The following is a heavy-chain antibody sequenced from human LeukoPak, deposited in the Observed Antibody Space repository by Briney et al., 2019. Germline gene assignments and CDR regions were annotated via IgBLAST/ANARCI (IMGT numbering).Heavy chain of an antibody. CDR3: AKDKSSSWYFDY. V-gene: IGHV3-23*01. CDR2: ISGSGGST. Sequence: GGSLRLSCAASGFTFSSYAMSWVPQAPGKGLEWVSAISGSGGSTYYADSVKGRFPISRDNSKNTLYLQMNSLRAEDTAVYYCAKDKSSSWYFDYWGQGTLVTVSS. D-gene: IGHD6-13*01. CDR1: GFTFSSYA. J-gene: IGHJ4*02.